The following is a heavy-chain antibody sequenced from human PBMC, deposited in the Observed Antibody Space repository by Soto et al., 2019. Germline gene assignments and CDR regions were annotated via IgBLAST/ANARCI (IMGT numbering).Heavy chain of an antibody. CDR2: ISAYNGNT. CDR3: ASGYCTNGVCQTTGDY. D-gene: IGHD2-8*01. CDR1: GYTFTSYG. Sequence: QVQLVQSGAEVKKPGASVKVSCKASGYTFTSYGISWVRQAPGQGREWMGWISAYNGNTNYAQKLQGRVTMTTDTSTSTDYMELRSLRSDDTDVYYCASGYCTNGVCQTTGDYWGQGTLVTVSS. J-gene: IGHJ4*02. V-gene: IGHV1-18*01.